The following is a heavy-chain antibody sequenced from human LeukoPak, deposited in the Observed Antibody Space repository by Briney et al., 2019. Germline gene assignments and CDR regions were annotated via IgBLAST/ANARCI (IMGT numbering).Heavy chain of an antibody. CDR3: ARGIAYYDFWSGYPPNQNWFDP. V-gene: IGHV4-34*01. Sequence: PSETLSLTCAVYGGSFSGYYWSWIRQPPGKGLEWIGEINHSGSTNYNPSLKSRVTISVDTSKNQFSLKLSSVTAADTAVYYCARGIAYYDFWSGYPPNQNWFDPWGQGTLVTVSS. D-gene: IGHD3-3*01. CDR2: INHSGST. J-gene: IGHJ5*02. CDR1: GGSFSGYY.